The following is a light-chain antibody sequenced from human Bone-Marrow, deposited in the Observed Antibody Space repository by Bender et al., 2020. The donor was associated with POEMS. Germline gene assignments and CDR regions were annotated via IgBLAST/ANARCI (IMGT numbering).Light chain of an antibody. CDR2: EAT. J-gene: IGLJ2*01. CDR1: SSDCGSYNL. Sequence: QSALAQPPPVSGSPGQSIPIPCTGTSSDCGSYNLVSWYQQDPGKAPRLIIYEATKRPSGVSDRFSASKSGNTASLTISGLQAEDEADYYCSSYRSSNSLLFGGGTKLTVL. CDR3: SSYRSSNSLL. V-gene: IGLV2-14*02.